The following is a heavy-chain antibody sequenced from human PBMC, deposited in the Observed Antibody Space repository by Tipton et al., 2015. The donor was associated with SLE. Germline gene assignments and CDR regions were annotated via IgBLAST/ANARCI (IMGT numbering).Heavy chain of an antibody. CDR3: AKAGRAWYYDF. CDR1: GYSISSGYY. J-gene: IGHJ2*01. V-gene: IGHV4-38-2*01. Sequence: TLSLTCAVSGYSISSGYYWGWIRQPPGKGLEWIGRIYHSGSTYYNASLKSRVTMSVDTSKNQFSLNLISVTAADTAVYYCAKAGRAWYYDFWGRGTHVTVSS. D-gene: IGHD6-25*01. CDR2: IYHSGST.